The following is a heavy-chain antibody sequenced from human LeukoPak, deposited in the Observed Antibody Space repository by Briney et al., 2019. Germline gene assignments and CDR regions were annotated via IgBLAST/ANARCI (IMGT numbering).Heavy chain of an antibody. CDR2: LYSGSST. D-gene: IGHD3-10*01. J-gene: IGHJ2*01. CDR1: GFSFSTNY. Sequence: PGGSLRLSCAASGFSFSTNYMNWVRQAPGKGLEWVSLLYSGSSTYYTDSVKGRFTISRDNSRNTLYLHMTNLRAEDTAVYYCARVGDHYHWYLDLWGRGSLLTVSS. CDR3: ARVGDHYHWYLDL. V-gene: IGHV3-53*01.